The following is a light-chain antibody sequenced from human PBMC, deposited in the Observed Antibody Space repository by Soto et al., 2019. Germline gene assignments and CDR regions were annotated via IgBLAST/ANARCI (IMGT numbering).Light chain of an antibody. CDR1: QIVSSTY. CDR2: GAS. CDR3: QQYGSSLFT. Sequence: EIVLTQSPGTLSLSPGERATLSCRASQIVSSTYLAWYQQKPGQAPRLLMYGASSRATGIPDRFSGSGSGTDFTLTISRLEPEDFAVYYCQQYGSSLFTFGPGTKVDIK. V-gene: IGKV3-20*01. J-gene: IGKJ3*01.